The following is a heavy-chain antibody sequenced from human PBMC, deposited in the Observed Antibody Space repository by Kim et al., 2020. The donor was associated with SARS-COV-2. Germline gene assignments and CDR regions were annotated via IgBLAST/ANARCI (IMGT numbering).Heavy chain of an antibody. CDR2: INHSGST. V-gene: IGHV4-34*01. CDR3: ARREAGRGVTTIDY. J-gene: IGHJ4*02. CDR1: GWSFSGYY. Sequence: SETLSLTCAVYGWSFSGYYWSWIRQPPGKGLEWIGEINHSGSTNYNPSLKSRVTISVDTSKNQFSLKLSSVTAADTAVYYCARREAGRGVTTIDYWGQGTLVTVSS. D-gene: IGHD4-17*01.